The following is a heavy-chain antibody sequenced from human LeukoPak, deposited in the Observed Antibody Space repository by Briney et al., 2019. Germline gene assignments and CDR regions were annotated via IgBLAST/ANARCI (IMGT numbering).Heavy chain of an antibody. V-gene: IGHV3-23*01. CDR2: ITSSGDLT. J-gene: IGHJ5*02. CDR3: ARDVGTRSNIKNWFDP. D-gene: IGHD1-26*01. Sequence: GGSLRLSCVASEFTFSSYSMSWVRQAPGRGPEWVSSITSSGDLTFYTDSVKGRFTISRDNSKNTLYLQMSSLRADDTALYYCARDVGTRSNIKNWFDPWGQGTLVTASS. CDR1: EFTFSSYS.